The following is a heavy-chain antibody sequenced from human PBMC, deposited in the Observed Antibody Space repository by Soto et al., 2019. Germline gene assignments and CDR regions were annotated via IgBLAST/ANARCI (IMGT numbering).Heavy chain of an antibody. Sequence: QVQLVQSGAEVKKPGASVKVSCKASGYTFTSYGISWVRQAPGQGLEWMGWISAYNGNTNYAQKLQGRVTMTTATATSTAYMELRSLRSDDTAVYYCARGFVPYCSSTTCYWFDPWGQGTLVTVSS. J-gene: IGHJ5*02. V-gene: IGHV1-18*01. CDR3: ARGFVPYCSSTTCYWFDP. CDR2: ISAYNGNT. D-gene: IGHD2-2*01. CDR1: GYTFTSYG.